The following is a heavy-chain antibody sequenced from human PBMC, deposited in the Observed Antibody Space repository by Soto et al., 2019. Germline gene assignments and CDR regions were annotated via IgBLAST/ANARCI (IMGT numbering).Heavy chain of an antibody. CDR1: GFTFSDYS. CDR3: AAEGGYSLFDY. Sequence: SGGSLRLSCAASGFTFSDYSMNWVRQAPGKGLEWVSSISSSSSYISYTDSVKGRFTISRDNAENSLYLQMNSLRAEDTAVYFCAAEGGYSLFDYWGQGTLVTVSS. V-gene: IGHV3-21*01. J-gene: IGHJ4*02. CDR2: ISSSSSYI. D-gene: IGHD5-12*01.